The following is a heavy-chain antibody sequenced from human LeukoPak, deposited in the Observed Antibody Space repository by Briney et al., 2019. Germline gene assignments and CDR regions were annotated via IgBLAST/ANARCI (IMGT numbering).Heavy chain of an antibody. D-gene: IGHD3-10*01. V-gene: IGHV4-34*01. J-gene: IGHJ4*02. CDR2: VNHSGNT. Sequence: SETLSLTCAVYGGSFSDYYWSWVRQPPGKGLEWIGEVNHSGNTNYNPSLKSRVTISEDTSKNQFSLKLSSVTAADTAVYYCASDGSGSYYRAFDHWGQGTLVTVSS. CDR3: ASDGSGSYYRAFDH. CDR1: GGSFSDYY.